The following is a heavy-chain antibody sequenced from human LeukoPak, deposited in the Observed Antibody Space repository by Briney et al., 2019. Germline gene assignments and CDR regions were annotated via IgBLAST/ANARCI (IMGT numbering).Heavy chain of an antibody. CDR1: GYSFTSYW. J-gene: IGHJ4*02. V-gene: IGHV5-51*01. Sequence: LGESLQISCKGSGYSFTSYWIGWVRQMPGKGLEWMGIIYPGDSDTRYSPSFQGQVTISADKSISTAYLQWSSLKASDTAMYYCASPAVVTATDPPIDWGQGTLVTVSS. CDR2: IYPGDSDT. D-gene: IGHD2-21*02. CDR3: ASPAVVTATDPPID.